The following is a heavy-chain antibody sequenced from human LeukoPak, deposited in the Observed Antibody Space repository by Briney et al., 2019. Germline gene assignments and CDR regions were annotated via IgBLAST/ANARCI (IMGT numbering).Heavy chain of an antibody. D-gene: IGHD2-8*01. CDR1: GFTVSSSY. Sequence: PGGSLRLSCAASGFTVSSSYMNWVRQAPGKGLEWVAVISDDGRHNYYADSVKGRFTISRDNSKSTLYLQMNSLRDDDSAAYFCARVYLERLTAGYFDHWGQGTQVTVS. CDR2: ISDDGRHN. CDR3: ARVYLERLTAGYFDH. J-gene: IGHJ4*02. V-gene: IGHV3-30*03.